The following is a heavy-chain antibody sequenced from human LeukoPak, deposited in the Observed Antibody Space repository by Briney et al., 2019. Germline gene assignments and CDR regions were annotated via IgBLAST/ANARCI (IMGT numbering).Heavy chain of an antibody. J-gene: IGHJ4*02. D-gene: IGHD3-10*01. V-gene: IGHV3-21*01. CDR2: ISSSSSSI. Sequence: GGSLRLSCAASGFTFSSYSMNWVRQAPGKGLEWVSSISSSSSSIYYADSVKGRFTISRDNAKNSLYLQMNRLRAEDTAVYYCASGSQGELLLGDYWGQGTLVTVSS. CDR1: GFTFSSYS. CDR3: ASGSQGELLLGDY.